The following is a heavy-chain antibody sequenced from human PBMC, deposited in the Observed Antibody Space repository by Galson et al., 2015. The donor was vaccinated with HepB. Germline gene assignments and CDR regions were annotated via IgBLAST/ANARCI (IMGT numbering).Heavy chain of an antibody. V-gene: IGHV1-18*04. D-gene: IGHD3-10*01. J-gene: IGHJ4*02. CDR2: ISAYNGNT. CDR3: ARDIIGFGESPLFDY. Sequence: SVKVSCKASGYTFTSYGISWVRQAPGQGLEWMGWISAYNGNTNYAQKLRGRVTMTTDTSTSTAYMELRSLRSDDTAVYYCARDIIGFGESPLFDYWGQGTLVTVS. CDR1: GYTFTSYG.